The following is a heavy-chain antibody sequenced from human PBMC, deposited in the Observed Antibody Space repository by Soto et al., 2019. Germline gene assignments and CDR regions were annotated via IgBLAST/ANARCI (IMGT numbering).Heavy chain of an antibody. CDR2: ISASGGST. CDR3: AKDRASWHLYYFDY. CDR1: GFIFANYA. J-gene: IGHJ4*02. Sequence: WSLRLSCAASGFIFANYAMSWVRQAPGKGLEWVSGISASGGSTYYADSAKGRFTISRDNSKTTLYLQMNSLRAEDTSVYYCAKDRASWHLYYFDYWGQGTLVSVSS. D-gene: IGHD5-12*01. V-gene: IGHV3-23*01.